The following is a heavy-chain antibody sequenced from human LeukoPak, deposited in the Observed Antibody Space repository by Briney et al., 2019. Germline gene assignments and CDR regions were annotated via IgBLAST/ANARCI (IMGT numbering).Heavy chain of an antibody. CDR1: GGSISSDY. J-gene: IGHJ6*03. CDR2: IYYSGST. V-gene: IGHV4-59*01. CDR3: ARESWGHDPIKKYYYYYMVV. D-gene: IGHD7-27*01. Sequence: SETLSLTCTVSGGSISSDYWSWIRHPPGEGLWWIGDIYYSGSTNYNPSLKSRVTISVDTSKNQFSLKLSSVTAADTAVYYCARESWGHDPIKKYYYYYMVVWGKGTTVTVSS.